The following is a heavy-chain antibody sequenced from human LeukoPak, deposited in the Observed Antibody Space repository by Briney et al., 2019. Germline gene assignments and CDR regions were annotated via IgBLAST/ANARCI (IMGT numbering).Heavy chain of an antibody. CDR2: XNAGNGNR. D-gene: IGHD2-2*01. J-gene: IGHJ4*02. V-gene: IGHV1-3*01. CDR1: GYTFTSYA. Sequence: VASVKVSCKASGYTFTSYAMHWVRQAPGQRLEWXXXXNAGNGNRKYSQKFQGRVTFTRDTSASTAYMELSSLRSEDTAVYYCARYRYCTTTTCYAFDYWGQGTLVTVSS. CDR3: ARYRYCTTTTCYAFDY.